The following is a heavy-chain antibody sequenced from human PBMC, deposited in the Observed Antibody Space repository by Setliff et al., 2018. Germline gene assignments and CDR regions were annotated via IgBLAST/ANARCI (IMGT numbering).Heavy chain of an antibody. CDR2: INHSGST. J-gene: IGHJ6*02. Sequence: GSLRLSCAASGFTFSSYWMSWVRQAPGKGLEWIGEINHSGSTNYNPSLKSRVTISVDTSKNQFSLKLSSVTAEDTAVYYCTTEPHYGSGYYYYGMDVWGQGTTVTVSS. CDR3: TTEPHYGSGYYYYGMDV. V-gene: IGHV4-34*08. D-gene: IGHD3-10*01. CDR1: GFTFSSYW.